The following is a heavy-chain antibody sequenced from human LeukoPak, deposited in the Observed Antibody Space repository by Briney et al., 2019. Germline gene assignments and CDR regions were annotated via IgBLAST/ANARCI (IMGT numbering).Heavy chain of an antibody. V-gene: IGHV4-30-4*01. J-gene: IGHJ4*02. CDR3: ARAPRGYNYGYGVFDF. D-gene: IGHD5-18*01. CDR2: IYYSGSI. CDR1: GGSISSGDYY. Sequence: SETLSPTCTVSGGSISSGDYYWSWIRQPPGKGLEWIVHIYYSGSIYYNPSLKSRVTISLDTSKNQFSLKLSSVTAADTAVYFCARAPRGYNYGYGVFDFWGQGTLVTVSS.